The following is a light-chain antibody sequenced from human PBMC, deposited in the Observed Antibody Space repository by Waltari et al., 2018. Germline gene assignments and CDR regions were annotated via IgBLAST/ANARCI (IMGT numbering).Light chain of an antibody. CDR1: QTVLHISNNKNY. Sequence: DIVMTQSPDSLAVSLGERPTLNCKSTQTVLHISNNKNYLARYQHKPGQPPKLRIYWASTREAGFPDRFSGVESGKDFPLTFSSLQAEDVAVYYCQQYNNTPLTFGGGTKVEIK. V-gene: IGKV4-1*01. CDR2: WAS. J-gene: IGKJ4*01. CDR3: QQYNNTPLT.